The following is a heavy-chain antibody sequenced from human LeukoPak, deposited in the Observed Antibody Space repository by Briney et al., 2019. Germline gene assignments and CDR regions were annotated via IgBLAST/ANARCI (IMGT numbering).Heavy chain of an antibody. V-gene: IGHV4-39*07. CDR3: ASVGSSSWYRIDY. D-gene: IGHD6-13*01. CDR2: IYYSGST. CDR1: GGSISSSSYY. Sequence: SETLSLTRTVSGGSISSSSYYWGWIRQPPGKGLEWIGSIYYSGSTYYNPSLKSRVTISVDTSKNQFSLKLSSVTAADTAVYYCASVGSSSWYRIDYWGQGTLVTVSS. J-gene: IGHJ4*02.